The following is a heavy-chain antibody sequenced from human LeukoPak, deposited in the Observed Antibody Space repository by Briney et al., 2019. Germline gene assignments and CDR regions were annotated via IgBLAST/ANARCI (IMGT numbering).Heavy chain of an antibody. Sequence: ASVKISCKVSGYTSTDYYMHWVQQAPGKGLEWMGLVDPEDGETIYAEKFQGGVTITADTSTDTAYMELSSLRSEDTAVYYCATWGVVAATVIFDYWGQGTLVTVSS. CDR3: ATWGVVAATVIFDY. CDR1: GYTSTDYY. D-gene: IGHD2-15*01. V-gene: IGHV1-69-2*01. J-gene: IGHJ4*02. CDR2: VDPEDGET.